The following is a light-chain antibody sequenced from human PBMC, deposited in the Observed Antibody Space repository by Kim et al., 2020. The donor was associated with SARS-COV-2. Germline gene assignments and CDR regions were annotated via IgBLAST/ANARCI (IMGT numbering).Light chain of an antibody. CDR3: QQSYNTPPT. V-gene: IGKV1-39*01. CDR2: TAS. J-gene: IGKJ2*01. CDR1: QSISTY. Sequence: DIQMTQSPSSLSASVGDRVTITCRTSQSISTYLNWYQQKVGKAPKLLIYTASTLQSGVPSRFSGSGSGTDFTLTIGSLQPEDFVTYYCQQSYNTPPTFGQGTKLEI.